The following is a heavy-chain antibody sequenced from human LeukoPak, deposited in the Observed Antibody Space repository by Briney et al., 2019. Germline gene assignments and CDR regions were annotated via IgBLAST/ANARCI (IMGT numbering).Heavy chain of an antibody. CDR3: ARDLVTVTKGFDI. D-gene: IGHD4-17*01. J-gene: IGHJ3*02. V-gene: IGHV4-59*11. CDR2: ISYIGST. Sequence: PSETLSLTCTVSGDSFSSHYWTWIRQPPGKGLEWIGYISYIGSTNYNPSLKSRVAISIDTSKNQFSLKLSSVTAADTAVYYCARDLVTVTKGFDIWGQGTMVSVSS. CDR1: GDSFSSHY.